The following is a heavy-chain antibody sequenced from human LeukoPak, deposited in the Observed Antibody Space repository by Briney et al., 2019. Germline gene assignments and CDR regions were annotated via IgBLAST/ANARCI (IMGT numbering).Heavy chain of an antibody. CDR3: AREDHYSNYGYNWFDP. CDR1: GYTFTGYY. D-gene: IGHD4-11*01. Sequence: ASVKVSCKASGYTFTGYYMHWVRQAPGQGLEWMGWINPNSGGTNYAQKFQGRVTMTRVTSISTAYMELSRLRSDDTAVYYCAREDHYSNYGYNWFDPWGQGTLVTVSS. V-gene: IGHV1-2*02. CDR2: INPNSGGT. J-gene: IGHJ5*02.